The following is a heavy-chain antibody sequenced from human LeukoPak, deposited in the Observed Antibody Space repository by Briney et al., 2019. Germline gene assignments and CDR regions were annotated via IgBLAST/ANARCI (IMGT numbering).Heavy chain of an antibody. Sequence: GGSLRLSCAASGFTFSSYWMSWVRQAPGKGPEWVANIKQDGSEKYYVDSVKGRFTISRDNAKNSLYLQMNSLRAEDTAVYYCARDLDSSGWYGYYYYYYGMDVWGQGTTVTVSS. CDR1: GFTFSSYW. D-gene: IGHD6-19*01. CDR3: ARDLDSSGWYGYYYYYYGMDV. V-gene: IGHV3-7*01. J-gene: IGHJ6*02. CDR2: IKQDGSEK.